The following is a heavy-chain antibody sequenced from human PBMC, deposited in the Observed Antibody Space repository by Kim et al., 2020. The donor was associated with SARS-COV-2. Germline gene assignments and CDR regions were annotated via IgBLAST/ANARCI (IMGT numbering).Heavy chain of an antibody. CDR3: ARVHYYDSSGYYY. V-gene: IGHV1-46*01. Sequence: YAQKFQGGVTMTRETSTSTVYMELSSLRSEDTAVYYCARVHYYDSSGYYYWGQGTLVTVSS. J-gene: IGHJ4*02. D-gene: IGHD3-22*01.